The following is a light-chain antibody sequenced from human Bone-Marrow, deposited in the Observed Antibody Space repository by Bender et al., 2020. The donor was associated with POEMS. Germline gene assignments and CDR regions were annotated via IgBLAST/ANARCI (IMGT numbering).Light chain of an antibody. Sequence: QSALTQPASVSASPGQSITISCTGTSSDVGRYNYVSWYQQHPGKAPKLMIYEVSNRPSGVSNRFSGSKSGNTASLTISGLQAEDEADYYCSSYTSSTTGFVLFGGGTKLTVL. CDR3: SSYTSSTTGFVL. V-gene: IGLV2-14*01. CDR2: EVS. J-gene: IGLJ2*01. CDR1: SSDVGRYNY.